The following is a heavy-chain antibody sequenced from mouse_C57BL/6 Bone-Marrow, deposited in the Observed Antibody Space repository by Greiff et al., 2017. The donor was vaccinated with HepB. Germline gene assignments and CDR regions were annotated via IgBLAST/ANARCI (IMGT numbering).Heavy chain of an antibody. Sequence: EVQVVESGGGLVKPGGSLKLSCAASGFTFSDYGMHWVRQAPEKGLEWVAYISSGSSTIYYADTVKGRFTISRDNAKNTLFLQMTSLRSEDTAMYYCARHDYDGDYYAMDYWGQGTSVTVSS. CDR2: ISSGSSTI. CDR3: ARHDYDGDYYAMDY. J-gene: IGHJ4*01. CDR1: GFTFSDYG. D-gene: IGHD2-4*01. V-gene: IGHV5-17*01.